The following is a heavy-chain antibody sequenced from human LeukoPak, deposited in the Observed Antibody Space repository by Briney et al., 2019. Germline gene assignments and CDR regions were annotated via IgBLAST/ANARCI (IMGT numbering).Heavy chain of an antibody. Sequence: PGXSLRLSCAASGFTFSSYGMHWVRQAPGKGLEWVAFIRYDGSNKYYADSVKGRFTISRDNSKNTLYLQMNRLRAEDTAVYYCAKASYPVPEGQGDAFDIWGQGTMVTVSS. J-gene: IGHJ3*02. D-gene: IGHD3-16*01. CDR1: GFTFSSYG. CDR3: AKASYPVPEGQGDAFDI. CDR2: IRYDGSNK. V-gene: IGHV3-30*02.